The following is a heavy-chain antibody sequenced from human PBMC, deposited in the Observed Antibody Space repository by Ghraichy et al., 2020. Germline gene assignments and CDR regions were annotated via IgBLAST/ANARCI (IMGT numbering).Heavy chain of an antibody. D-gene: IGHD1-26*01. J-gene: IGHJ4*02. Sequence: SQTLSLTCAISGDSVFIPSFSFPWIIPPPSRGLEWLGRTFYTSKWNNDYALFVESRMTITLDTSKNQFFLQLNSVTPEDTAIYYCARGRHSGLDSWGQGTLVTVSS. CDR2: TFYTSKWNN. CDR3: ARGRHSGLDS. V-gene: IGHV6-1*01. CDR1: GDSVFIPSFS.